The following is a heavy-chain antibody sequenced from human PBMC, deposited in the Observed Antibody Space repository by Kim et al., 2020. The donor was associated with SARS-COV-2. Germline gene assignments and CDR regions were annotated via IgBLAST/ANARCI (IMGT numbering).Heavy chain of an antibody. CDR1: GYTFTGYY. J-gene: IGHJ6*02. Sequence: ASVKVSCKASGYTFTGYYMHWVRQAPGQGLEWMGRINPNSGGTNYAQKFQGWVTMTRDTSISTAYMELSRLRSDDTVVYYCARAPFTSEPGYSSSWWPDYYGMDVWGQGTTVTVSS. V-gene: IGHV1-2*05. D-gene: IGHD6-13*01. CDR2: INPNSGGT. CDR3: ARAPFTSEPGYSSSWWPDYYGMDV.